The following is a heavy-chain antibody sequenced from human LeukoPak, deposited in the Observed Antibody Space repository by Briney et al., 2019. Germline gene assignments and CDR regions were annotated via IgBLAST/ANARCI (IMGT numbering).Heavy chain of an antibody. D-gene: IGHD6-13*01. CDR3: ASDRPYSSSWRGWFDP. Sequence: GGSLRLSCTASGFTFSSYGMHWVRQAPGKGLEWVAVIWYDGSNKYYADSVKGRFTISRDNSKNTLYLQMNSLRAEDTAVYYCASDRPYSSSWRGWFDPWGQGTLVTVSS. CDR1: GFTFSSYG. J-gene: IGHJ5*02. CDR2: IWYDGSNK. V-gene: IGHV3-33*08.